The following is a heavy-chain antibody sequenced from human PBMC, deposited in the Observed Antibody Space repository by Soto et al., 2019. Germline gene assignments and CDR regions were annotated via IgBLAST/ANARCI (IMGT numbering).Heavy chain of an antibody. CDR3: ARDIRGYSRAFDY. D-gene: IGHD5-18*01. CDR2: IYYTGNT. CDR1: VGSFSSASYY. Sequence: PSETLSLTCTVSVGSFSSASYYWTWIRQPPGKGLEWIGYIYYTGNTNYNPSLKSRVTISVDTSKNQFSLKLTSVTAADTAVYYCARDIRGYSRAFDYWGQGTLVTVSS. J-gene: IGHJ4*02. V-gene: IGHV4-61*01.